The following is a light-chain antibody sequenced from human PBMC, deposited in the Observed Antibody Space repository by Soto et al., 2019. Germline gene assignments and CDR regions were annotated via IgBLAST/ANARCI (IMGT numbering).Light chain of an antibody. V-gene: IGKV3-15*01. J-gene: IGKJ1*01. CDR2: GAS. Sequence: EIVMTQSPATLSVSPGERATLSCRASQSVSSNLAWYQQKPGQAPRLLIYGASTRATGIPARFSGTGSGTDFTLTVSSLQSEDFAVYYCQYYGSSPRTFGQGTKVDIK. CDR1: QSVSSN. CDR3: QYYGSSPRT.